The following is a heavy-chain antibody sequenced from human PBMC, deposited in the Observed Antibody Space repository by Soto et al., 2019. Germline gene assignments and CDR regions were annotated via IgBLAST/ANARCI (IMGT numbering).Heavy chain of an antibody. Sequence: GSLRLSCAASGFTVSSYSMNWVRQAPGKGLEWVSSISSSSSYIYYADSVKGRFTISRDNAKNSLYLQMNSLRAEDTAVYYCARANGGGWYGDYYYYYGMDVWGQGTTVTVSS. V-gene: IGHV3-21*01. D-gene: IGHD4-17*01. CDR3: ARANGGGWYGDYYYYYGMDV. CDR1: GFTVSSYS. J-gene: IGHJ6*02. CDR2: ISSSSSYI.